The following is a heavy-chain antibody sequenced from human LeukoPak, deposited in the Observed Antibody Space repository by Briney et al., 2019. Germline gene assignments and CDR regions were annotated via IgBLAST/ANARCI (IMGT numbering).Heavy chain of an antibody. CDR1: GYTFSSYG. CDR3: AREGEYFYDSTGYYSWDF. D-gene: IGHD3-22*01. Sequence: ASVKVSCKSSGYTFSSYGLNWVRQAPGQGLEWMGWISPYNGDTNYAQKFQGRVTMTTDTSTSTAYMELRSLTSDDTAVYFCAREGEYFYDSTGYYSWDFWGQGTLVTVPS. CDR2: ISPYNGDT. J-gene: IGHJ4*02. V-gene: IGHV1-18*01.